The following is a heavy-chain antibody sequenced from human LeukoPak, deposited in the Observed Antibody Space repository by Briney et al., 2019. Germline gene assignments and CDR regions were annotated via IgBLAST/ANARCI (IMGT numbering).Heavy chain of an antibody. D-gene: IGHD3-3*01. V-gene: IGHV4-61*02. J-gene: IGHJ4*02. CDR2: IYASGST. CDR1: GGSLSSGSDY. Sequence: SETLSLTCTVSGGSLSSGSDYWSCIRQSAGKGLECIGRIYASGSTNYNPSLKSRVTISVDTSKHQFSLKLSSVTAADTAVYYCARSGYSNFDYWGQGTLVTVSS. CDR3: ARSGYSNFDY.